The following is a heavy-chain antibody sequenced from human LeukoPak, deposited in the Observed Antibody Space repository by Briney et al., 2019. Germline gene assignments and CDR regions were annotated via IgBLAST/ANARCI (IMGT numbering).Heavy chain of an antibody. CDR2: IIPIFGTA. D-gene: IGHD3-22*01. CDR1: GYTFTSYD. V-gene: IGHV1-69*13. Sequence: SVKVSCKASGYTFTSYDINWVRQATGQGLEWMGGIIPIFGTANYAQKFQGRVTITADESTSTAYMELSSLRSEDTAVYYCAHEGYYYDSSGYYFDYWGQGTLVTVSS. CDR3: AHEGYYYDSSGYYFDY. J-gene: IGHJ4*02.